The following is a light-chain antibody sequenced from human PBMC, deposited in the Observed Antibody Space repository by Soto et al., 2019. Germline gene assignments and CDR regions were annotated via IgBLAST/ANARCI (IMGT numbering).Light chain of an antibody. CDR2: ASS. Sequence: DVQMTQSTSSLSASVGDRVTVTCRASQGIGTYLVWYQQKSGKAPTVLIYASSTLQTGVPSRFSGSGSGTDFSLTISSLHPEDVATYYCQQVDSYPRTFGQGTKV. J-gene: IGKJ1*01. CDR1: QGIGTY. CDR3: QQVDSYPRT. V-gene: IGKV1-9*01.